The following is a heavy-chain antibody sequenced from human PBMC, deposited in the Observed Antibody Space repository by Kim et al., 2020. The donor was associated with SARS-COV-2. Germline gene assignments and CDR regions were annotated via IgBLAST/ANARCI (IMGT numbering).Heavy chain of an antibody. CDR1: GGSISSSSNY. D-gene: IGHD6-13*01. V-gene: IGHV4-39*01. J-gene: IGHJ4*01. Sequence: SETLSLTCIVSGGSISSSSNYWGRIRQPQGKGLEGSGRIYYSGSTHYNPYHKNRVNITANKYKNKFSLKLSNVTTADTTADYYGRQVGRLYTEAAPYY. CDR3: GRQVGRLYTEAAPYY. CDR2: IYYSGST.